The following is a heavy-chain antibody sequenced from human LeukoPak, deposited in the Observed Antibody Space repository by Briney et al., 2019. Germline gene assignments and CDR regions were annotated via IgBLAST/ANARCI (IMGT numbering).Heavy chain of an antibody. Sequence: GGSLRLSCAASGFTFSSYWMSWVRQAPGKGLEWVANIEQDGSEKYYVDSVKGRFTISRDNAKNSLYLQMNSLRAEDTAVYYCARERYYDFWSGYSTGDFQHWGQGTLVTVSS. V-gene: IGHV3-7*01. CDR3: ARERYYDFWSGYSTGDFQH. D-gene: IGHD3-3*01. CDR1: GFTFSSYW. CDR2: IEQDGSEK. J-gene: IGHJ1*01.